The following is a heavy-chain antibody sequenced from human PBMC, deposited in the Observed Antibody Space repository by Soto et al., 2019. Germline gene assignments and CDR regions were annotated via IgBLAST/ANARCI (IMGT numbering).Heavy chain of an antibody. D-gene: IGHD6-13*01. CDR2: IYWNDDK. CDR3: AHRSAGAAGGGPWYFDL. Sequence: QITLKESGPTLVKPTQTLTLTCTFSGFSLSTSGVGVGWIRQPPGKALEWLALIYWNDDKRYSPSLKSRLTITNDTSKNQVVLTMTNMDPVDTATYYCAHRSAGAAGGGPWYFDLWGRGTLVTVSS. V-gene: IGHV2-5*01. J-gene: IGHJ2*01. CDR1: GFSLSTSGVG.